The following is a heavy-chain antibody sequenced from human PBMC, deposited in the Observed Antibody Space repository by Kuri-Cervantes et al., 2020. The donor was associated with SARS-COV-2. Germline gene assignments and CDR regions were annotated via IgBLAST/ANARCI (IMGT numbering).Heavy chain of an antibody. CDR1: GFTFSSYA. D-gene: IGHD3-22*01. J-gene: IGHJ6*03. CDR2: TSDDGKKK. CDR3: AREGYYDSSGNYAATGMDV. Sequence: GESLKISCAASGFTFSSYAIHCVRQAPGKGLEWVAVTSDDGKKKYYADSVKGRFTISRDNSKNTVYLQMNSLRSEDTAVYYCAREGYYDSSGNYAATGMDVWGKGTTVTVSS. V-gene: IGHV3-30*04.